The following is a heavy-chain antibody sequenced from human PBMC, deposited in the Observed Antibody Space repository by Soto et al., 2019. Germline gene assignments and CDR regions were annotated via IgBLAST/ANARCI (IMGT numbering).Heavy chain of an antibody. J-gene: IGHJ4*02. Sequence: SETLSLICTVSGGSISSSSYYWGWIRQPPGKGLEWIGSIYYSGSTYYNPSLKSRVTISVDTSKNQFSLKLSSVTAADTAVYYCAIDGSGSYLEYWGQGTLVTVSS. CDR1: GGSISSSSYY. D-gene: IGHD3-10*01. CDR2: IYYSGST. V-gene: IGHV4-39*01. CDR3: AIDGSGSYLEY.